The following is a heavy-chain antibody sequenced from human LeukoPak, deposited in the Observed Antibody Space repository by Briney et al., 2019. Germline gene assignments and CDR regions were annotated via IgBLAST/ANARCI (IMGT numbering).Heavy chain of an antibody. D-gene: IGHD6-13*01. Sequence: GGSLRLSCAASGFTFDDYGMSWVRQAPGKGLEWVSGIDRNGDSTGYADSVEGRFTISRDNAKNSLYLQMNSLRAEDTAVYYCAKDLWGSSSWATQWGQGTLVTVSS. V-gene: IGHV3-20*04. CDR2: IDRNGDST. CDR1: GFTFDDYG. J-gene: IGHJ4*02. CDR3: AKDLWGSSSWATQ.